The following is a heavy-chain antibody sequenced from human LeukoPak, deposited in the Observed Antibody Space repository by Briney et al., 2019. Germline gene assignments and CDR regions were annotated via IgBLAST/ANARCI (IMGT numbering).Heavy chain of an antibody. J-gene: IGHJ6*02. Sequence: PSETLSLTCTVSGGSISSGGYYWSWIRQHPGKGLEWIGYIYYSGSTYYNPSLKSRVTISVDTSKNQFSLKLSSVTAADTAVYYCAREGRGYSYGYYYYYGMDVWGQGTTVTVS. CDR1: GGSISSGGYY. D-gene: IGHD5-18*01. CDR3: AREGRGYSYGYYYYYGMDV. V-gene: IGHV4-31*03. CDR2: IYYSGST.